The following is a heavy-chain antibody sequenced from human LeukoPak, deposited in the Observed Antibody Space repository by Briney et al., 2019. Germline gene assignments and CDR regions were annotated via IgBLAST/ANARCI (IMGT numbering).Heavy chain of an antibody. D-gene: IGHD3-10*01. J-gene: IGHJ6*03. CDR3: ARDSYYGSGRHYYYYMDV. Sequence: GGSLRLSCAASGFTLSSYAMHWVRQAPGKGLEWVAVISYDGSYKYYADSVKGRFTISRDNSKNTLYLQLNSLRADDTAVYYCARDSYYGSGRHYYYYMDVWGKGTTVTVSS. CDR2: ISYDGSYK. V-gene: IGHV3-30*04. CDR1: GFTLSSYA.